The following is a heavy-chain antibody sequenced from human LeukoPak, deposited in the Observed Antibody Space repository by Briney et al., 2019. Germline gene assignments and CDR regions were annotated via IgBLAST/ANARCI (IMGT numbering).Heavy chain of an antibody. J-gene: IGHJ3*01. CDR3: AKRAAYSRSSLVLPFDAFDL. CDR1: VFTFSSYA. D-gene: IGHD6-6*01. V-gene: IGHV3-23*01. CDR2: SSGSGNHT. Sequence: GGSLRLSCAASVFTFSSYAMSWVRQAPGKGLEWVSVSSGSGNHTYYAASVKGRFTISRDNSNNTLYLQMNSLRAEDTAVYYCAKRAAYSRSSLVLPFDAFDLWGQGTMVTVSS.